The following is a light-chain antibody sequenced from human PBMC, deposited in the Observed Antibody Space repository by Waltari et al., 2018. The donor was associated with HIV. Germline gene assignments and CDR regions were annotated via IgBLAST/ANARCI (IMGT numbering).Light chain of an antibody. CDR2: WAS. J-gene: IGKJ2*01. CDR1: QSLLYSSDNKNC. CDR3: HQYCNTPYT. V-gene: IGKV4-1*01. Sequence: DIVMTQSPDSLVVSLGERATINCKSSQSLLYSSDNKNCLAWFHQKPGQPPRLLIYWASTRESGVTDRFSGSGSGTNFTLTISSLQAEDVAGYYCHQYCNTPYTFGQGTKVEIK.